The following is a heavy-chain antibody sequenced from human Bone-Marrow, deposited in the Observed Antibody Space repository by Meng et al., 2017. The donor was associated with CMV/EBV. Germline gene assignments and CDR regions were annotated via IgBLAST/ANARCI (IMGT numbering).Heavy chain of an antibody. CDR2: IWYDGSNK. V-gene: IGHV3-33*06. CDR3: AKSPGDY. J-gene: IGHJ4*02. Sequence: LRLSCGASGFTFRSYGMHWVRPAPGKGLEWVAVIWYDGSNKYYADSVKGRFTISRDNSKNTLYLQMNSLRAEDTAVYYCAKSPGDYWGQGTLVTVSS. CDR1: GFTFRSYG.